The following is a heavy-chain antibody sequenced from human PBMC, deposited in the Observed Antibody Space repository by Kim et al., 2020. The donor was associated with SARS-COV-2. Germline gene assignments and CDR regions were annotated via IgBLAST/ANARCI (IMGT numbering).Heavy chain of an antibody. J-gene: IGHJ6*02. CDR3: ARLNRYTRGIAGPYYYGMDV. CDR1: GYTFTGYY. D-gene: IGHD6-13*01. V-gene: IGHV1-2*06. CDR2: INPNSGGT. Sequence: ASVKVSCKASGYTFTGYYMHWVRQAPGQGLEWMGRINPNSGGTNYAQKFQGRVTMTRDTSISTAYMELSRLRSDDTAVYYCARLNRYTRGIAGPYYYGMDVWGQGTTVTVSS.